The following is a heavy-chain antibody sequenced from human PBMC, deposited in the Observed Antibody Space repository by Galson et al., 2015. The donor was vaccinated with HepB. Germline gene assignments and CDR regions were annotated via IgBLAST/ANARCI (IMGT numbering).Heavy chain of an antibody. V-gene: IGHV1-58*02. D-gene: IGHD7-27*01. CDR2: IVVGSGNT. CDR3: AASRGATGDAPGP. J-gene: IGHJ5*02. CDR1: GFTFTSSA. Sequence: SGFTFTSSAMQWVRQARGQRLEWIGWIVVGSGNTNYAQKFQERVTITRDMSTSTAYMELSSLRSEDTAVYYCAASRGATGDAPGPWGQGTLVTVSS.